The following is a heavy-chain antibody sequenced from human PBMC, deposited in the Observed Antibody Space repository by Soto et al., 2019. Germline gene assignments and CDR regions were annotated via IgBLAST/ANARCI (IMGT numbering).Heavy chain of an antibody. CDR2: IYPDDSKT. CDR1: GYTFTNYW. Sequence: PGESLKISCESSGYTFTNYWIGWVRQMPGKGLEWMGNIYPDDSKTRYGPSFQGQVTISADKSTSTAYLQWSSLKASDTAIYYCARQTGNGWDAFGFWGQGTMVTVSS. J-gene: IGHJ3*01. D-gene: IGHD1-1*01. CDR3: ARQTGNGWDAFGF. V-gene: IGHV5-51*01.